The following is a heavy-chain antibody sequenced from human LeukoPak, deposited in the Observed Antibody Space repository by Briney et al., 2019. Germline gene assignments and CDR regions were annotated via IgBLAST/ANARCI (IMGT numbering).Heavy chain of an antibody. Sequence: AGVSLRLSCTVSGFTVSSNYMSWVRQAPGKGLEWVSAISGSGGSTYYADSVKGRFTISRDNSKNTLYLQMNSLRAEDTAVYYCAKDRKASSGSYTDYWGQGTLVTASS. D-gene: IGHD6-19*01. CDR1: GFTVSSNY. CDR2: ISGSGGST. J-gene: IGHJ4*02. V-gene: IGHV3-23*01. CDR3: AKDRKASSGSYTDY.